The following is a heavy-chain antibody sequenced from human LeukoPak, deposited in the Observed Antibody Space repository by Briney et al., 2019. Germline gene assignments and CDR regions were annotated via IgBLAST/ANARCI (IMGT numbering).Heavy chain of an antibody. V-gene: IGHV4-34*01. CDR1: GGSFSGYY. CDR3: ASWAAMATGYYFDY. D-gene: IGHD5-18*01. Sequence: PSETLPLTCAVYGGSFSGYYWTWVRQPPGKGLEWIGEINHSGSTNYNPSLKSRVTISVDTSKNQFSLKLSSVTAADTAVYYCASWAAMATGYYFDYWGQGTLVSVSS. CDR2: INHSGST. J-gene: IGHJ4*02.